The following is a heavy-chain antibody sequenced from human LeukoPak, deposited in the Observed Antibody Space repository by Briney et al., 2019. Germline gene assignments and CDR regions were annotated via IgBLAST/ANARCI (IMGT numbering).Heavy chain of an antibody. CDR1: GFTISRNY. J-gene: IGHJ3*02. D-gene: IGHD3-10*01. CDR2: IYIDDTT. V-gene: IGHV3-53*01. CDR3: TRAGEVLPHDGFDI. Sequence: WSLRLSCAASGFTISRNYMSWVRQAQGRGLEWVSIIYIDDTTYYTDSVRGRFTISRDISKNTVYLQMYSLRVEDTAVYFCTRAGEVLPHDGFDIWGRGTMVTVSS.